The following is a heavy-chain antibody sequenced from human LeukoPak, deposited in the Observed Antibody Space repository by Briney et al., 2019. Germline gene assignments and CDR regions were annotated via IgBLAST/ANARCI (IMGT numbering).Heavy chain of an antibody. V-gene: IGHV4-59*01. CDR2: IYYSGST. CDR3: ARYITWYGDPRGLDY. J-gene: IGHJ4*02. CDR1: GGSFSSYY. D-gene: IGHD4-17*01. Sequence: SETLSFTCTVSGGSFSSYYWSWIRQPPGKGLEWIGYIYYSGSTNYNPSLKSRVTISVDTSKNQFSLKLSSVTAADTAVYYCARYITWYGDPRGLDYWGQGTLVTVSS.